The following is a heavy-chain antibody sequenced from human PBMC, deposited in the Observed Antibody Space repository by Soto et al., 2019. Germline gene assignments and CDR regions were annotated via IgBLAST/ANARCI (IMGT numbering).Heavy chain of an antibody. CDR1: GFTFSSYA. CDR2: KSNDGSNK. Sequence: GGYMRLSCAASGFTFSSYAMHWVRQAPVKGLERVAVKSNDGSNKYHVDTVKGQVTISRDNSKNTLYLQMNSLRDEDSAVYYCARDGWDIVVVVADTPSVPPDYWGQGTLVTVSS. V-gene: IGHV3-30-3*01. J-gene: IGHJ4*02. D-gene: IGHD2-15*01. CDR3: ARDGWDIVVVVADTPSVPPDY.